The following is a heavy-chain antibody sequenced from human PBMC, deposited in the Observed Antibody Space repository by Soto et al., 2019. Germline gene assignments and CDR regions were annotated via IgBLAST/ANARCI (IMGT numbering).Heavy chain of an antibody. CDR1: GGSISSGDYY. V-gene: IGHV4-30-4*01. D-gene: IGHD1-26*01. CDR2: IYYSGST. Sequence: SETLSLTCTVSGGSISSGDYYWSWIRQPPGKGLEWIGYIYYSGSTYYNPSLKSRVTISVDTSKNQFSLKLSSVTAADTAVYYCAREIVGAPGFDYWGQGTLVTVSS. CDR3: AREIVGAPGFDY. J-gene: IGHJ4*02.